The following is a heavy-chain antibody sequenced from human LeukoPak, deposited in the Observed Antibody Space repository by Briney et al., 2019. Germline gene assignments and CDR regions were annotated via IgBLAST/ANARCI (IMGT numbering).Heavy chain of an antibody. J-gene: IGHJ3*02. Sequence: GGSLRLSCAASGFTFSSYAMSWVRQAPGKGLEWVSAISGSGGSTYYADSVKGRFTISRDNSKNTLYLQMNSLRAEDTAVYYCASCLGAADACAIWGQGTMVTVSS. CDR3: ASCLGAADACAI. CDR1: GFTFSSYA. CDR2: ISGSGGST. V-gene: IGHV3-23*01. D-gene: IGHD1-26*01.